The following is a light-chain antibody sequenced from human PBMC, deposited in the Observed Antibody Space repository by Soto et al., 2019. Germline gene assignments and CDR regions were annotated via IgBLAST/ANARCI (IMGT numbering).Light chain of an antibody. CDR3: QQLHGYPIT. CDR1: QGISSY. Sequence: IQLTQSPSSLSASVGDRVTITCRASQGISSYLAWYQQKPGKAPKLLIYAASTLQSGVPSRFSGSGSGTDFTLTISSLQSEDFAVYYCQQLHGYPITFGQGTRLEIK. J-gene: IGKJ5*01. V-gene: IGKV1-9*01. CDR2: AAS.